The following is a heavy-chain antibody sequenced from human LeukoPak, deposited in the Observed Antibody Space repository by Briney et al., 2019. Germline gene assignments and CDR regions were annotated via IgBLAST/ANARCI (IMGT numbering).Heavy chain of an antibody. D-gene: IGHD6-6*01. CDR1: GFTFSSYA. CDR3: AKDLRSSGPSKFDY. V-gene: IGHV3-23*01. CDR2: ISGSGGST. J-gene: IGHJ4*02. Sequence: SGGFLRLSCAASGFTFSSYAMSWVRQAPGKGLEWVSAISGSGGSTYYADSVKGRFTISRDNSKNTLYLQMNSLRAEDTAVYYCAKDLRSSGPSKFDYWGQGTLVTVSS.